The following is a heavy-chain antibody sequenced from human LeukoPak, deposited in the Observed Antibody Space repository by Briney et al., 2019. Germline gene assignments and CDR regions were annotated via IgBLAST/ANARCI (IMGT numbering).Heavy chain of an antibody. D-gene: IGHD5-18*01. CDR1: GYTFTSYA. J-gene: IGHJ4*02. CDR3: GAYTRSPDNSYGSLFDY. V-gene: IGHV7-4-1*02. CDR2: INTNTGNP. Sequence: ASVKVSCKASGYTFTSYAMNWVRQAPGQGLEWMGWINTNTGNPTYAQGFTGRFVFSLDTSVSTAYLQISSLKAEDTAMYYCGAYTRSPDNSYGSLFDYWGQGTLVTVSS.